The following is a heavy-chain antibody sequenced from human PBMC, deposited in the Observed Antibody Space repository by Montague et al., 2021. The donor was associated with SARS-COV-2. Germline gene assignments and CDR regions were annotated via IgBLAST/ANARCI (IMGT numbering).Heavy chain of an antibody. CDR3: ARDLAVVAATPFDY. CDR2: ISYDGSNK. Sequence: SLRLSCAASGFTFSSYAMHWFRQAPVKGLEWVAVISYDGSNKYYADSVKVRFTISRDNSKNTLYLQMNSLRAEDTAVYYCARDLAVVAATPFDYWGQGTLVTVSS. V-gene: IGHV3-30*04. CDR1: GFTFSSYA. D-gene: IGHD2-15*01. J-gene: IGHJ4*02.